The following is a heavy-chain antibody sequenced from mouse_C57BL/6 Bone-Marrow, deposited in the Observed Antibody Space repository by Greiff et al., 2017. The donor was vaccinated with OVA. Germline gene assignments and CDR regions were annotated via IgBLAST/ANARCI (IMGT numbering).Heavy chain of an antibody. D-gene: IGHD1-1*01. CDR2: IYPGDGDT. J-gene: IGHJ2*01. CDR1: GYAFSSYW. CDR3: ARWTTVVVYYFDY. Sequence: VKLQESGAELVKPGASVKISCKASGYAFSSYWMNWVKQRPGKGLEWIGQIYPGDGDTNYNGKFKGKATLTADKSSSTAYMQLSSLTSEDSAVYFCARWTTVVVYYFDYWGQGTTLTVSS. V-gene: IGHV1-80*01.